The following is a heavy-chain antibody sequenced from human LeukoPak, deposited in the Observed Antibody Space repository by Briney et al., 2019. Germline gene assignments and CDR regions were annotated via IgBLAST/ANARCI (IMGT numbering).Heavy chain of an antibody. V-gene: IGHV4-34*01. CDR3: ARGGKGVAAGLRTNYYYYGMDV. Sequence: PSETLSLTCAVYGGSFSGYYWSWLRQPPGKGLEWIGEINHSGSTNYNPSLKSRVTISVDTSKNQFSLKLSSVTAADTAVYYCARGGKGVAAGLRTNYYYYGMDVWGQGTTVTVSS. J-gene: IGHJ6*02. CDR2: INHSGST. CDR1: GGSFSGYY. D-gene: IGHD6-13*01.